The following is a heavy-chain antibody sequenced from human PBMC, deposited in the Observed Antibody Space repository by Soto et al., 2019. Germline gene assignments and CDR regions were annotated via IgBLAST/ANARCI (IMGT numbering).Heavy chain of an antibody. V-gene: IGHV3-30*18. CDR2: ISYDGSNK. CDR1: GFTFSSYG. J-gene: IGHJ4*02. D-gene: IGHD6-19*01. CDR3: AKDRGGTGWPFDH. Sequence: PGRSLRLSCAASGFTFSSYGMHWVRQAPGKGLEWVAVISYDGSNKYYADSVKGRFTISRDNSKNTLYLQMNSLRAEDTAVYYCAKDRGGTGWPFDHCGQRTLVSGSS.